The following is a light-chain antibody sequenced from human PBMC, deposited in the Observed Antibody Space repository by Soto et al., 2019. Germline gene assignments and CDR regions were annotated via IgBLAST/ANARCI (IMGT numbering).Light chain of an antibody. Sequence: EIVLPQSPATLSLSPGEGATLSCSASQTVILNYLAWHQQKPGQTPRLLVYGASSRATGIPDRFSGSGSGTDFTLPISSLQSEDFAVYCCQQYYKLPWRFGQGAKVDIK. CDR1: QTVILNY. V-gene: IGKV3-20*01. J-gene: IGKJ1*01. CDR3: QQYYKLPWR. CDR2: GAS.